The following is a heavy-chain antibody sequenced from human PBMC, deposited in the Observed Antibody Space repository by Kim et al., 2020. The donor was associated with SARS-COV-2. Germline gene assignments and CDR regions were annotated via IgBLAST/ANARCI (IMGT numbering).Heavy chain of an antibody. V-gene: IGHV1-46*01. D-gene: IGHD4-17*01. Sequence: ASVKVSCKTSGYTFIKNQIHWVRQAPGQGPEWMGGINPRDETTRYSDKFQGRVTMASDTSTSTVYMELNSLTYEDTAVYYCARCDGGRFGHWGQGTLVTV. CDR2: INPRDETT. J-gene: IGHJ5*02. CDR3: ARCDGGRFGH. CDR1: GYTFIKNQ.